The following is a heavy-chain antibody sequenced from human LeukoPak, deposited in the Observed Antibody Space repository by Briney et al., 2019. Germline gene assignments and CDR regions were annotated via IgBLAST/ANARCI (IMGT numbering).Heavy chain of an antibody. J-gene: IGHJ4*02. CDR1: GGSIISSSYY. CDR3: ARDVGYCSGGSCYRGDGFDY. V-gene: IGHV4-39*07. CDR2: INHSGST. D-gene: IGHD2-15*01. Sequence: SETLSLTCTVSGGSIISSSYYWGWIRQPPGKGLEWIGEINHSGSTNYNPSLKSRVTISVDTSKNQFSLKLSSVTAADTAVYYCARDVGYCSGGSCYRGDGFDYWGQGTLVTVSS.